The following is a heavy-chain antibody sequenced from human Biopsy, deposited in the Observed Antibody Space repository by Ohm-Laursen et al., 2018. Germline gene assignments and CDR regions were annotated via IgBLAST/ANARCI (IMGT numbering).Heavy chain of an antibody. D-gene: IGHD2-15*01. CDR2: LSGSGGTT. V-gene: IGHV3-23*01. CDR1: GFTFSSYG. J-gene: IGHJ4*02. CDR3: AKTFHGSSFLYDY. Sequence: SLRLSCAASGFTFSSYGMSWVRQAPGKGLEWVSVLSGSGGTTYYADSVKGRFTISRDNSKNTLYLQMNSLIAEDTAVYYCAKTFHGSSFLYDYWGQGTLVTVSS.